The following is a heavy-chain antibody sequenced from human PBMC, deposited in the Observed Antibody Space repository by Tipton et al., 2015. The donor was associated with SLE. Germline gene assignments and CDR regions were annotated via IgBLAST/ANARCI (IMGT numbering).Heavy chain of an antibody. D-gene: IGHD1-1*01. CDR1: GGSFSGYY. V-gene: IGHV4-59*01. J-gene: IGHJ4*02. Sequence: GLVKPSETLSLTCAVYGGSFSGYYWSWIRQPPGKGLVWIGYIYYSGSTNYNPSLKSRVTISVDTSKNQFSLKLSSVTAADTAVYYCARGYDLDYWGQGTLVTVSS. CDR3: ARGYDLDY. CDR2: IYYSGST.